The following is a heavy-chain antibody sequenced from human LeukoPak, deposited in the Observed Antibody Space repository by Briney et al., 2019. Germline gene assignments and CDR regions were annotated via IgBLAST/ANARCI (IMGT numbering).Heavy chain of an antibody. CDR1: GFTFSGSA. CDR2: INWNGGST. CDR3: ARSLAVAGGFDY. Sequence: GGSLKLSCAASGFTFSGSAMHWVRQAPGKGLEWVSGINWNGGSTGYADSVKGRFTISRDNAKNSLYLQMNSLRAEDTALYYCARSLAVAGGFDYWGQGTLVTVSS. D-gene: IGHD6-19*01. J-gene: IGHJ4*02. V-gene: IGHV3-20*04.